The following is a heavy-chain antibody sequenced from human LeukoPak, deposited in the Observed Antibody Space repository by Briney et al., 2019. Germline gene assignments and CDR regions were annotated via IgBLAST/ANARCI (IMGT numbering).Heavy chain of an antibody. CDR1: GFTFSGYW. CDR3: ARDSHYGSGSYYNRNYYYYGMDV. V-gene: IGHV3-48*03. J-gene: IGHJ6*02. CDR2: ISSSGSTI. D-gene: IGHD3-10*01. Sequence: PGGSLRLSCVGSGFTFSGYWMNWVRQAPGRGLEWVSYISSSGSTIYYADSVKGRFAISRDNAKNSLYLQMNSLRAEDTAVYYCARDSHYGSGSYYNRNYYYYGMDVWGQGTTVTVSS.